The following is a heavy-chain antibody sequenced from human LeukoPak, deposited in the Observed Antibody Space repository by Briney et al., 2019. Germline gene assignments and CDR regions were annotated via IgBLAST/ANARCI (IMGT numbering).Heavy chain of an antibody. Sequence: ASVKVSCKASGYTFTSYGISWVRQAPGQGLEWMGWISAYNGNTNYAQKLQGRVTMTTDTSTSTAYMELRSLRSDDTAVYYCARETGYSGYDSFFDYWGQGTLVTVSS. CDR3: ARETGYSGYDSFFDY. CDR2: ISAYNGNT. J-gene: IGHJ4*02. D-gene: IGHD5-12*01. CDR1: GYTFTSYG. V-gene: IGHV1-18*01.